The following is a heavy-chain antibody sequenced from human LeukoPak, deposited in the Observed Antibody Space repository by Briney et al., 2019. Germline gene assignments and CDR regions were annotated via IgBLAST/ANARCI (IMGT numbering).Heavy chain of an antibody. CDR2: IWYDGSNK. V-gene: IGHV3-33*01. D-gene: IGHD3-22*01. CDR1: GFTFSSYG. CDR3: ARNPTPMDDSSGYYFGY. J-gene: IGHJ4*02. Sequence: GGSLRLSCAASGFTFSSYGMHWVRQAPGKGLEWVAVIWYDGSNKYYADSVKGRFTISRDNSKNTLYLQMNSLRAEDTAVYYCARNPTPMDDSSGYYFGYWGQGTPVTVSS.